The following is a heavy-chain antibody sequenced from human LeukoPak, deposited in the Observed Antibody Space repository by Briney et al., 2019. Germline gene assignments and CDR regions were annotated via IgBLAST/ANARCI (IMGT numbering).Heavy chain of an antibody. D-gene: IGHD4-23*01. CDR2: IYHSGST. V-gene: IGHV4-30-2*01. J-gene: IGHJ6*03. CDR1: GGSISSGGYY. CDR3: ARAPTVAMGAFYCYYMDV. Sequence: PSETLSLTCTVSGGSISSGGYYWSWIRQPPGKGLEWIGYIYHSGSTYYNPSLKSRVTISVDRSKNQFSLKLSSVTAADTAVYYCARAPTVAMGAFYCYYMDVWGKGTTVTVSS.